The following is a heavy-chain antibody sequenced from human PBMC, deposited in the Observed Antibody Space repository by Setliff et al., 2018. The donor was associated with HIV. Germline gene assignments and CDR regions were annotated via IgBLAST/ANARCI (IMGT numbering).Heavy chain of an antibody. D-gene: IGHD3-9*01. CDR3: ARAGITIFWNAFDT. CDR2: MYYSGST. Sequence: LSLTCTVSGGSISSSDYYWSWIRQPPGKGLEWIGYMYYSGSTYYNPSLKSRLTISLDASKNQFSLKLSTVTAADTAVYYCARAGITIFWNAFDTWGQGTMVTVSS. V-gene: IGHV4-30-4*08. CDR1: GGSISSSDYY. J-gene: IGHJ3*02.